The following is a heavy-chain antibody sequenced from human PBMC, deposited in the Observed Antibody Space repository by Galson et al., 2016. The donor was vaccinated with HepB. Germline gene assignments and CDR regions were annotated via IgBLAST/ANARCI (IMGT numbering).Heavy chain of an antibody. CDR1: GFTFTSYV. J-gene: IGHJ4*02. Sequence: SLRLSCAASGFTFTSYVMSWVRQAPGKGLEWVSGITASGGRTHYAHTVKGRFNISREKSKNTVYLQMNSLRVEDMAVYYCAKERTDSRKSIINIMLVGIWNYLDHCGQGTLVTVSS. D-gene: IGHD3-22*01. V-gene: IGHV3-23*01. CDR2: ITASGGRT. CDR3: AKERTDSRKSIINIMLVGIWNYLDH.